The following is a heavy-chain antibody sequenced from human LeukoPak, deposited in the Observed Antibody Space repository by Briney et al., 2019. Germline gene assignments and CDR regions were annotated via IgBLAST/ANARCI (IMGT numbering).Heavy chain of an antibody. CDR3: ARRRGSGIRRGPHWLMDV. CDR2: IYPGDSDT. V-gene: IGHV5-51*01. D-gene: IGHD3-10*01. Sequence: GESLKISCKASGYSFTSYWIAWVRQMPGKGLEWMGIIYPGDSDTRYSPSFQGQVTISVDKSISTAYLQWNGLKASDSAIYYCARRRGSGIRRGPHWLMDVWGKGTTVTVSS. CDR1: GYSFTSYW. J-gene: IGHJ6*04.